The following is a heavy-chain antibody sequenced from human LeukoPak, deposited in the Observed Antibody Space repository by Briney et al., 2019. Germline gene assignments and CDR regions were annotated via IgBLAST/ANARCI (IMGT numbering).Heavy chain of an antibody. Sequence: GSLRLSCAASGFTFSSYAMSWVRQAPGKGLEWVSAISGSGGSTYYADSVKGRFTISRDNAKNSLYLQMNSLRAEDTAFYYCARERGYTYGYADYWGQGTLVTVSS. D-gene: IGHD5-18*01. CDR3: ARERGYTYGYADY. J-gene: IGHJ4*02. V-gene: IGHV3-23*01. CDR1: GFTFSSYA. CDR2: ISGSGGST.